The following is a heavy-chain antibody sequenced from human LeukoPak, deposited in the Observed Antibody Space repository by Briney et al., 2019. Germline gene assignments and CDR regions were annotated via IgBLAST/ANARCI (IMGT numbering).Heavy chain of an antibody. Sequence: PSETLSLTCTVSGGSISSYYWSWIRQPRGKGLEWIGYIYYSGSTNYNPSLKSRVTISVDTSKNQFSLKLSSVTAADTAVYYCARGGGVVVTAIPYFDYWGQGTLVTVSS. J-gene: IGHJ4*02. D-gene: IGHD2-21*02. V-gene: IGHV4-59*01. CDR3: ARGGGVVVTAIPYFDY. CDR2: IYYSGST. CDR1: GGSISSYY.